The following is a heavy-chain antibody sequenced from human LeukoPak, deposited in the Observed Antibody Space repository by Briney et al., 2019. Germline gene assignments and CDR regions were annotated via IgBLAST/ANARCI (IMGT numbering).Heavy chain of an antibody. Sequence: GGSLKLSCAASGCTFSSYGMHWVRQAPGKGLEWVAFIRYDGSNKYYADSVKGRFTISRDNSKNTLYLQMNSLRAEDTAVYYXXXDFXXCSSXXXXFDYWGQGPLVTVSS. V-gene: IGHV3-30*02. D-gene: IGHD2-2*01. CDR1: GCTFSSYG. J-gene: IGHJ4*02. CDR2: IRYDGSNK. CDR3: XXDFXXCSSXXXXFDY.